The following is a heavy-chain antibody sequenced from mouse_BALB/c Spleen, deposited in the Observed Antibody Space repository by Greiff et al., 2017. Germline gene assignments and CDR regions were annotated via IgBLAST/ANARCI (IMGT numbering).Heavy chain of an antibody. CDR2: IWAGGSP. Sequence: VQLVASGPGLVAPSHSLSITCTVSGFSLTSFGVHWVRQHPGKGLVWLGVIWAGGSPNYISALMSRLSISRDNSKSQVFLKRNSLQTDNTAMYYCARGGNSYAMDNWGQGTSVAVTS. CDR3: ARGGNSYAMDN. J-gene: IGHJ4*01. V-gene: IGHV2-9*02. CDR1: GFSLTSFG.